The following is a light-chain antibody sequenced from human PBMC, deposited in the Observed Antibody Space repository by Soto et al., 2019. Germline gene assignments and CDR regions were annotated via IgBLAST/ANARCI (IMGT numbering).Light chain of an antibody. CDR3: QQRKSWPAIT. CDR1: QSVSNS. Sequence: IVLTHSPSTLSLSPGDRATLSCRASQSVSNSLVWYQHKPGQAPRFLIYDASKRATGTPARFSGSGSGRDFTLTISSLEPEDFAVYYCQQRKSWPAITFGQGTRLEIK. V-gene: IGKV3-11*02. CDR2: DAS. J-gene: IGKJ5*01.